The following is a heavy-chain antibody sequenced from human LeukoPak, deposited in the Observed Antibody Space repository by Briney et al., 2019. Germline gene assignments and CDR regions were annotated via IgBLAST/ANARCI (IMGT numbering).Heavy chain of an antibody. CDR3: GVAVAGTFNSWFDP. CDR1: GGAFSRYA. CDR2: IIPIVGTA. D-gene: IGHD6-19*01. V-gene: IGHV1-69*01. J-gene: IGHJ5*02. Sequence: SVKASCKASGGAFSRYAISWVRQAPGQGLEWMGGIIPIVGTANYAQKFQGRVTITADESTSTAYMELSRLRSEDTAVYYCGVAVAGTFNSWFDPWGQGTLVTVSS.